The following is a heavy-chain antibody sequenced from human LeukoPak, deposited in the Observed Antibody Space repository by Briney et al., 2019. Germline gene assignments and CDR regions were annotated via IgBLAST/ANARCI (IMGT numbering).Heavy chain of an antibody. CDR3: TRYYYDSSGYLDAFDI. J-gene: IGHJ3*02. CDR1: GYTFTGYY. V-gene: IGHV1-2*02. CDR2: INPNSGGT. D-gene: IGHD3-22*01. Sequence: ASVKVSCKASGYTFTGYYMHWVRQAPGQGLEWMGWINPNSGGTNYVQKFQGRVTMTRDTSISTAYMELSRLRSDDTAVYYCTRYYYDSSGYLDAFDIWGQGTMVTVSS.